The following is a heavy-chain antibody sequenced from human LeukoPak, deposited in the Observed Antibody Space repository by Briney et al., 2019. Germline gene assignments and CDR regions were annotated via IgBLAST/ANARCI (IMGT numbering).Heavy chain of an antibody. Sequence: GGSLRLSCAASGFTVSGNYMSWVRQAPGKGLKWVSVIYGGGSTYYANSVKGRFTISGDNSKNTLYLQMNSLRAEDTAVYYCAKDRHYYDSSGYAWLGYWGQGTLVTVSS. CDR3: AKDRHYYDSSGYAWLGY. CDR1: GFTVSGNY. J-gene: IGHJ4*02. D-gene: IGHD3-22*01. CDR2: IYGGGST. V-gene: IGHV3-66*01.